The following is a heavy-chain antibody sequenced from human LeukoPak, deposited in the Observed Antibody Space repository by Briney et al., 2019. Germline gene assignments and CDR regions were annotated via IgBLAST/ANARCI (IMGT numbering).Heavy chain of an antibody. Sequence: PSETLSLTCTVSGGSISSGDYYWSWIRQPPGKGLEWIGYIYYSGSTYYNPSLKSRVTISVDTSKNQFSLKLSSVTAADTAVYYCARDPGTVVAQGYFDYWGQGTLVTVSS. V-gene: IGHV4-30-4*01. CDR1: GGSISSGDYY. CDR3: ARDPGTVVAQGYFDY. J-gene: IGHJ4*02. CDR2: IYYSGST. D-gene: IGHD3-22*01.